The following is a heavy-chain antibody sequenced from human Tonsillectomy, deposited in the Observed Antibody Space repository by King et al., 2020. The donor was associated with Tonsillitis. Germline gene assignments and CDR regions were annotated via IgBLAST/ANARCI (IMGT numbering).Heavy chain of an antibody. J-gene: IGHJ4*02. Sequence: QLVQSGAEVKKPGESLKISCRGSGYNFTNYWIGWVRQMHGKGLEWMGIILPSDSGTTDSPSFQGQVTISADKSISTAYLQWSSLKASDTAMYYCATRGGYYDSDYWGQGTLVTVSS. CDR2: ILPSDSGT. CDR3: ATRGGYYDSDY. V-gene: IGHV5-51*03. CDR1: GYNFTNYW. D-gene: IGHD3-22*01.